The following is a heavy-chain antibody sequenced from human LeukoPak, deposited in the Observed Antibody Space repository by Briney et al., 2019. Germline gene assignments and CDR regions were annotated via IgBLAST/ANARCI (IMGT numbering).Heavy chain of an antibody. CDR1: GFSFSTSA. V-gene: IGHV3-23*01. Sequence: PGGSLRLSCAASGFSFSTSAMSWVRQAPGKGLEWVSSISGSGGDTFYADSVKGRFTVSRDNSKNTLYLQMNSLRAEDTAVYYCARMAGGSIAAAGGYDYWGQGTLVTVSS. J-gene: IGHJ4*02. CDR3: ARMAGGSIAAAGGYDY. D-gene: IGHD6-13*01. CDR2: ISGSGGDT.